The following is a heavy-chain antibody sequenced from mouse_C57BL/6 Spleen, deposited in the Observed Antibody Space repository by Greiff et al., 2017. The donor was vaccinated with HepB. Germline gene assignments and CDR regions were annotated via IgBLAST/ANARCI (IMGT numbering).Heavy chain of an antibody. CDR2: ISDGGSYT. J-gene: IGHJ2*01. CDR1: GFTFSSYA. Sequence: EVQGVESGGGLVKPGGSLKLSCAASGFTFSSYAMSWVRQTPEKRLEWVATISDGGSYTYYPDNVKGRFTISRDNAKNNLYLQMSHLKSEDTAMYYCAREAYYGSSYGGFDYWGQGTTLTVSS. CDR3: AREAYYGSSYGGFDY. V-gene: IGHV5-4*01. D-gene: IGHD1-1*01.